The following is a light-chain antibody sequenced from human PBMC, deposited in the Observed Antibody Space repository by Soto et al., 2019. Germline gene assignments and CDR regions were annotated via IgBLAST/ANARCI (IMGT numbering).Light chain of an antibody. CDR3: AAWDDSLNGPV. J-gene: IGLJ2*01. V-gene: IGLV1-44*01. CDR1: SSNIGSNT. CDR2: RNN. Sequence: QSVLTQPPSASGTPGQRVTISCSGSSSNIGSNTVNWYQQLPATAPKLLIYRNNQRPSGVPDRFSGSKSGTSASLAISGLQSEDEADYYCAAWDDSLNGPVFGRATKLTVL.